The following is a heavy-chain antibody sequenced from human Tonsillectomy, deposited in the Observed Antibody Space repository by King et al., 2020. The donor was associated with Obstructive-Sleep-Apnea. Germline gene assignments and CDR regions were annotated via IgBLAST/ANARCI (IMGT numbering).Heavy chain of an antibody. CDR2: ISWKSDNI. CDR1: AFIFEDNV. CDR3: VKSVSGFFDY. J-gene: IGHJ4*02. D-gene: IGHD5/OR15-5a*01. V-gene: IGHV3-9*01. Sequence: VQLVESGGRLVQPGRSLRLSCAASAFIFEDNVMHWVRQAPGKGMEWVSGISWKSDNIGYAGSVKGRFTISRDNAKNSLYLQMNSLRAEDTAMYYCVKSVSGFFDYWGQGTLVSVSS.